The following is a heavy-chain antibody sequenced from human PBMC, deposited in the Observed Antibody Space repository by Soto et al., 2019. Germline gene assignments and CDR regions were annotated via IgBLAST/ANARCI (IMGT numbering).Heavy chain of an antibody. CDR1: GFTFSGSA. CDR2: IRSKANSYAT. J-gene: IGHJ6*02. Sequence: EVQLVESGGGLVQPGGSLKLSCAASGFTFSGSAMHWVRQASGKGLEWVGRIRSKANSYATAYAASVKGRFTISRDDSKNTAYRQMNSLKTEDTAVYYCTRHGAYYYYGMDVWGQGTTVTVSS. CDR3: TRHGAYYYYGMDV. V-gene: IGHV3-73*02.